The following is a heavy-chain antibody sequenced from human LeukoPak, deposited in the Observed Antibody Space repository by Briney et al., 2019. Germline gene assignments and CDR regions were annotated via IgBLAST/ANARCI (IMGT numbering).Heavy chain of an antibody. V-gene: IGHV3-23*01. CDR1: GFTFSSYA. D-gene: IGHD2-8*02. J-gene: IGHJ4*02. Sequence: GGSRRLSCAASGFTFSSYAMSWIRQAPGKGLEWVSAISGSGGSTYYADSVKGRFTISRDNSKSTLSLQMNSLRAEDTAIYYCATYRQVLLPFESWGQGTLVTVSS. CDR3: ATYRQVLLPFES. CDR2: ISGSGGST.